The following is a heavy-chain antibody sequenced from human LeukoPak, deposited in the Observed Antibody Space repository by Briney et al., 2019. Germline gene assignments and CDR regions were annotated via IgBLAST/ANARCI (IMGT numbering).Heavy chain of an antibody. V-gene: IGHV1-3*01. CDR2: INAGNGNT. D-gene: IGHD7-27*01. Sequence: ASVKVSCKASGYTFTSYAMHWVRQAPGQRLEWMGWINAGNGNTKYSQKFQGRVTITRDTSASTAYMELSSLRSEDTAVYYCVIAGPYYYGMDVWGQGTTVTVSS. CDR1: GYTFTSYA. J-gene: IGHJ6*02. CDR3: VIAGPYYYGMDV.